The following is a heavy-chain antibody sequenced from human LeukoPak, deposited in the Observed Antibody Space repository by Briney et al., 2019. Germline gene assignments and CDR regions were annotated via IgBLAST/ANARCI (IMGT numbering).Heavy chain of an antibody. V-gene: IGHV3-7*01. Sequence: GGSLRLSCAASGFTFSNYWMSWVRQAPGKGLEWVANIKQDGSERHYLDSVEGRFTISRDNAKNSLYLQMNSLRAEDTAVYYCAREVAARRLGSWFDPWGQGTLVTVSS. CDR2: IKQDGSER. J-gene: IGHJ5*02. CDR3: AREVAARRLGSWFDP. D-gene: IGHD6-6*01. CDR1: GFTFSNYW.